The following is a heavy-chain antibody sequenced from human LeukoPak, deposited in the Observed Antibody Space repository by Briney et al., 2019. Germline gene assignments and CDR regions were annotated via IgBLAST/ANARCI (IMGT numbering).Heavy chain of an antibody. J-gene: IGHJ6*02. V-gene: IGHV4-31*03. Sequence: SETLSLTCTVSGGSISSGGYYWSWIRQHSGKGLEWIGYIYYSGSTYYNPSLKSRVTISVDTSKNQFSLKLSSVTAADTAVYYCARDRDWYGMDVWGQGTTVTVSS. CDR2: IYYSGST. CDR1: GGSISSGGYY. CDR3: ARDRDWYGMDV. D-gene: IGHD3/OR15-3a*01.